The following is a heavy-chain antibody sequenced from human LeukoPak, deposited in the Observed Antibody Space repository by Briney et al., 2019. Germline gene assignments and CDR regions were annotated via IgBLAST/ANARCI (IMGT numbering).Heavy chain of an antibody. J-gene: IGHJ4*02. CDR1: GGSFSRYY. Sequence: AETLSLTCTVSGGSFSRYYWSWIRQPPGKGLEWIGYIYYSGSTNYNPSLKSRVTISLATSKNQFSLKLSSVTAADTAAYYCARSELLWFGGVNSGFDYWGQGTLVTVSS. CDR3: ARSELLWFGGVNSGFDY. CDR2: IYYSGST. V-gene: IGHV4-59*01. D-gene: IGHD3-10*01.